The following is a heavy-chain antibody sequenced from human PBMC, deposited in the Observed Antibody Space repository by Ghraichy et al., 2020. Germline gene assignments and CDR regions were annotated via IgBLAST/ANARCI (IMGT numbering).Heavy chain of an antibody. CDR2: IYYNGNT. Sequence: SQTLSLTCVVSGASITNYYWTWIRQPPGKGLEWIGYIYYNGNTDYNASLKRRATISQDTSKNQFSLAVTSVTLADTAVYFCARVNSVSFNAGGLDFDFWGHGTLITVSS. CDR1: GASITNYY. CDR3: ARVNSVSFNAGGLDFDF. J-gene: IGHJ4*01. D-gene: IGHD1-26*01. V-gene: IGHV4-59*01.